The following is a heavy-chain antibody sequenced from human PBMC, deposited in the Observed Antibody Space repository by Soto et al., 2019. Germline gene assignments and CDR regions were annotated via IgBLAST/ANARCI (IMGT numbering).Heavy chain of an antibody. CDR3: VTYTVTEALRES. D-gene: IGHD3-16*01. Sequence: EVQLLESGGDVVRPGGSLRLSCAASGFTFSSYAMGWVRQPPGKGLEWVAGVSRAGSYTFYADSVRGRFSIPRDNSRDTLDLYMNALRGDDTAVYFFVTYTVTEALRESWGQGTLVSVSS. J-gene: IGHJ5*02. CDR2: VSRAGSYT. CDR1: GFTFSSYA. V-gene: IGHV3-23*01.